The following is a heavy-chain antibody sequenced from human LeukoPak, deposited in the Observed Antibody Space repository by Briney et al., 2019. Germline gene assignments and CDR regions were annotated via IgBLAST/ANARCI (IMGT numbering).Heavy chain of an antibody. D-gene: IGHD3-10*01. CDR1: GFTFSSYA. CDR3: ARDYGSGSYYYYGMDV. Sequence: GGSLRLSCAASGFTFSSYAMHWVRQAPGRGLEWVAVMSYDGSNKYYADSVKGRFTISRDNSKNTLYLQMNSLRAEDTAVYYCARDYGSGSYYYYGMDVWGKGTTVTVSS. CDR2: MSYDGSNK. J-gene: IGHJ6*04. V-gene: IGHV3-30*04.